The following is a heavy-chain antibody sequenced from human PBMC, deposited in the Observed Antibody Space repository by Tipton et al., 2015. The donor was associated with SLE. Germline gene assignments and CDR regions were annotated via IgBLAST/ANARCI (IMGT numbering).Heavy chain of an antibody. CDR2: ISGSGGST. Sequence: SLRLSCAASGFTFSSYAMSWVRQAPGKGLEWVSAISGSGGSTYYADSVKGRFTISRDNSKNTLYLQMNSLRAEDTAVYYCARVRGTIFGVVIITPDYWGQGTLVTVSS. D-gene: IGHD3-3*01. V-gene: IGHV3-23*01. CDR3: ARVRGTIFGVVIITPDY. CDR1: GFTFSSYA. J-gene: IGHJ4*02.